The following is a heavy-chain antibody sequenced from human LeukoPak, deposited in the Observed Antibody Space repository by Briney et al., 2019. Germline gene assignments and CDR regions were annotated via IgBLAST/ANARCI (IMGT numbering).Heavy chain of an antibody. Sequence: GGSLRLSCAASGFTFSDYDMSWIRQAPGKGLDWVSYISSSGSTIYYADSVKGRFTISRDNAKNSLYLQMNSLRAEDTAVDYCARATNYYDSSGYYLGYWGQGTQVTVSS. CDR2: ISSSGSTI. V-gene: IGHV3-11*04. CDR1: GFTFSDYD. CDR3: ARATNYYDSSGYYLGY. D-gene: IGHD3-22*01. J-gene: IGHJ4*02.